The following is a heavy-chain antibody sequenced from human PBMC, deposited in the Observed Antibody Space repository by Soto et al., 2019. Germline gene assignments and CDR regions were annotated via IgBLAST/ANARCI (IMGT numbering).Heavy chain of an antibody. Sequence: SETLSLTCTVSGGSISSSSYYWGWIRQPPGKGLEWIGSIYYSGSTYYNPSLKSRVTISVDTSKNQFSLKLSSVTAADTAVYYCARRVATISNVYYYYYMDVWGKGTTVTVSS. J-gene: IGHJ6*03. CDR2: IYYSGST. D-gene: IGHD5-12*01. CDR1: GGSISSSSYY. V-gene: IGHV4-39*01. CDR3: ARRVATISNVYYYYYMDV.